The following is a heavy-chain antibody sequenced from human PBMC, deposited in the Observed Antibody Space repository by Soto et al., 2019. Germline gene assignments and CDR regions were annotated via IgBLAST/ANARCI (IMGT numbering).Heavy chain of an antibody. CDR2: ILDDGTDH. D-gene: IGHD4-17*01. CDR3: PRDQAYGDNGFDY. V-gene: IGHV3-33*01. CDR1: GFTFSRYG. Sequence: QVQLVESGGGVVQPGRSLRLSCAASGFTFSRYGMHWVRQAPGKGLEWVAVILDDGTDHNYADSVKGRFTISRDNSKNRLYLQMNSPRPDYPAVYNRPRDQAYGDNGFDYWGQGTLVTVSS. J-gene: IGHJ4*02.